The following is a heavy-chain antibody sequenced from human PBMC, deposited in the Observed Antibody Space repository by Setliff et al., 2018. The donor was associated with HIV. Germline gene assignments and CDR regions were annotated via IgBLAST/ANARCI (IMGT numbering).Heavy chain of an antibody. D-gene: IGHD1-26*01. CDR1: GDSVTSGGFF. CDR2: VYYTGTS. J-gene: IGHJ1*01. V-gene: IGHV4-31*03. CDR3: ARGERTPWDLAEYFQH. Sequence: SETLSLTCSVSGDSVTSGGFFWSWIRQRPEKGLEWIGYVYYTGTSYFNPSLKSRITISVDTSKNHFSLKLGFVTAADTAVYYCARGERTPWDLAEYFQHWGHGTLVTVSS.